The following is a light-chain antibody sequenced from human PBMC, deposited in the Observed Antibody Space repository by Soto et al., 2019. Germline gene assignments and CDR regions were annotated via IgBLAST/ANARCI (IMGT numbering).Light chain of an antibody. CDR3: QQYNSYPVT. J-gene: IGKJ4*01. Sequence: DIQLTQSPSFLSVSVGDRVTITCRASQGLNSYFAWSQQKPGKAPKLLLYAKSTLQSVFPTRFSGSGSGAEFTLTITSLQPEDIATYYCQQYNSYPVTCGGRTKVEIK. V-gene: IGKV1-9*01. CDR2: AKS. CDR1: QGLNSY.